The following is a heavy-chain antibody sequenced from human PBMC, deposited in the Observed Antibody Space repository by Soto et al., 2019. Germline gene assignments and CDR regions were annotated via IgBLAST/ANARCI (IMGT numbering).Heavy chain of an antibody. J-gene: IGHJ6*02. CDR3: ASHLPYYDFWSGYYTGNYSYYYYYGMDV. V-gene: IGHV1-69*01. CDR2: IIPIFGTA. CDR1: GGTFSIYA. Sequence: SCTSSGGTFSIYAISWVRHAPVQGLEWMGGIIPIFGTANYAQKFQGRVTITADESTSTAYMELSSLRSEDTAVYYCASHLPYYDFWSGYYTGNYSYYYYYGMDVWGQGTTVTVSS. D-gene: IGHD3-3*01.